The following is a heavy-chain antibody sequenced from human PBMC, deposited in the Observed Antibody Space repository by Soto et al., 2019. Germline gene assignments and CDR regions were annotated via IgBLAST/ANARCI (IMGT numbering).Heavy chain of an antibody. V-gene: IGHV4-59*08. D-gene: IGHD3-3*01. Sequence: SETLSLTCTVSGVSISSYYWSWIRQPPGKGLEWIGSIYYSGSTNYNPSLKSRVTISVDTSKNQFSLKLSSVTAADTAVYYCARQARMTADLYYYYYYMDGWGKGTTVTVT. CDR2: IYYSGST. CDR3: ARQARMTADLYYYYYYMDG. J-gene: IGHJ6*03. CDR1: GVSISSYY.